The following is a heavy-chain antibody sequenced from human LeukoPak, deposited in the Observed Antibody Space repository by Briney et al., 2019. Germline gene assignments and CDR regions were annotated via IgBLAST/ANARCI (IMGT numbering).Heavy chain of an antibody. J-gene: IGHJ6*02. CDR3: ARYTGTTGTTYHYYGVDV. Sequence: PSETLSLTCTVSGGSISSSSYYWGWIRQPPGKGLEWIGSIYYSGSTYYNPSLKSRVTISVDTSKNQFSLKLSSVTAADTAVYYCARYTGTTGTTYHYYGVDVWGQGTTVTVSS. CDR1: GGSISSSSYY. D-gene: IGHD1-1*01. V-gene: IGHV4-39*01. CDR2: IYYSGST.